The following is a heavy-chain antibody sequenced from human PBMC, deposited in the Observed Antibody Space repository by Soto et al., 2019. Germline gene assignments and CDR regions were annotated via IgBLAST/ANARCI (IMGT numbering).Heavy chain of an antibody. V-gene: IGHV4-59*08. Sequence: QVQLQESGPGLVKPSETLSLTCTVSGGSISSYYWSWIRQPPGKGLEWIGYIYYSGSTNYNPSLKSRSTISVDTSKNPFSLKLNSMTAADTAVYYCARHNYGSGSTYFDYWGQGTLVTVSS. CDR3: ARHNYGSGSTYFDY. CDR2: IYYSGST. D-gene: IGHD3-10*01. CDR1: GGSISSYY. J-gene: IGHJ4*02.